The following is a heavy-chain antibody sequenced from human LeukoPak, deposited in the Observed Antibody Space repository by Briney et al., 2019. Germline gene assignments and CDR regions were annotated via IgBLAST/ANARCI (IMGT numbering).Heavy chain of an antibody. CDR3: ARAPSHYDSSGYRLIYFDY. J-gene: IGHJ4*02. CDR2: INPNSGGT. V-gene: IGHV1-2*02. CDR1: GYTFTGYY. Sequence: ASVKVSCKASGYTFTGYYMHWVRQAPGQGLEWMGWINPNSGGTNYAQKFQGRVTMTSDTSISTAYMELSRLRSDDTAVYYCARAPSHYDSSGYRLIYFDYWGQGTLVTVSS. D-gene: IGHD3-22*01.